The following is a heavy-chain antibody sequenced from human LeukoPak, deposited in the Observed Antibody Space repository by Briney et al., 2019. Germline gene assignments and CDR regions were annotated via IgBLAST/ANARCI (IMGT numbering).Heavy chain of an antibody. CDR2: IYYSGST. Sequence: SETLSLTCTVSGGSISSYYWSWIRQPPGKGLEWIGYIYYSGSTNYNPSLKSRVTISVDTSKNQFSLKLSSVTAADTAVYYCARGHAGYYYDSSGYSHWGQGTLVTVSS. V-gene: IGHV4-59*01. J-gene: IGHJ4*02. D-gene: IGHD3-22*01. CDR1: GGSISSYY. CDR3: ARGHAGYYYDSSGYSH.